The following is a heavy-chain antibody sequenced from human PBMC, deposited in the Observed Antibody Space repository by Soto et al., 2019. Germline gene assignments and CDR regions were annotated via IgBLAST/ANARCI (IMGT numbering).Heavy chain of an antibody. Sequence: GESLKISCKGSGYSFTSYWIGWVRQMPGKGLEWMGIIYPGDSDTRYSPSFQGQVTISADKSISTAYLQWSSLKASDTAMYYCASPESLLGAYHYVMDFWGQGSTVIVSS. CDR3: ASPESLLGAYHYVMDF. CDR1: GYSFTSYW. CDR2: IYPGDSDT. D-gene: IGHD3-10*01. V-gene: IGHV5-51*01. J-gene: IGHJ6*02.